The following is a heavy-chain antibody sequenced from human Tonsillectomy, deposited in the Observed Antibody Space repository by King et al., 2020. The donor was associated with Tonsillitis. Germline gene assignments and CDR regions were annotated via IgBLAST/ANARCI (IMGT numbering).Heavy chain of an antibody. J-gene: IGHJ4*02. CDR1: GYSFAAYS. D-gene: IGHD3-22*01. CDR2: INPNSGGT. V-gene: IGHV1-2*06. CDR3: ARDDDSSGYYTTVDY. Sequence: QLVQSGAEVKKPGASVKVSCKASGYSFAAYSIHWVRQAPGQGLEWMGRINPNSGGTNYAQKFQGRVTMTRDTSSSTAYMELSRLRSADMAVYFCARDDDSSGYYTTVDYWGQGTLVTVSS.